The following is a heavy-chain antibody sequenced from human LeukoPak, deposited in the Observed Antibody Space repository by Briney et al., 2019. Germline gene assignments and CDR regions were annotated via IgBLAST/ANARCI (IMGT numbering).Heavy chain of an antibody. D-gene: IGHD6-6*01. Sequence: GRSLRLSCAASGLSVSNNYMAWVRQAPGKGLEWVSVVYNDGKTYYADSVKDRFTISRDPSKNTLSLQMNTVRVEDTAVYYCARPFPSGNLASEARDDHWGQGTLVTVSS. V-gene: IGHV3-66*01. CDR2: VYNDGKT. CDR3: ARPFPSGNLASEARDDH. CDR1: GLSVSNNY. J-gene: IGHJ4*02.